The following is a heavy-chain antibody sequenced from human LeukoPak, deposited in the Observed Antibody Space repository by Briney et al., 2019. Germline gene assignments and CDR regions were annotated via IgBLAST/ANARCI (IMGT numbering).Heavy chain of an antibody. J-gene: IGHJ4*02. Sequence: GRSLRLSCTASGFTFGDYLMSWFRQAPGKGLEWIGFISGGTTEYAASVKGRSTISRDDSTSIAYLQMNSPTTEDTAVYYCSRGSGWLSVYWGQGTLVTVSS. D-gene: IGHD6-19*01. CDR3: SRGSGWLSVY. CDR2: ISGGTT. V-gene: IGHV3-49*03. CDR1: GFTFGDYL.